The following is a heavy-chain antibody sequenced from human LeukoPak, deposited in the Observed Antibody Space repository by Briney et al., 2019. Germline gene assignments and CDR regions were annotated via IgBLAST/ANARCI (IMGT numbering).Heavy chain of an antibody. V-gene: IGHV3-23*01. D-gene: IGHD3-22*01. CDR1: GFTFSSYA. CDR2: ISASGGST. CDR3: AKVYPNYYDSSGYEDY. Sequence: GGSLRLSRAASGFTFSSYAMSWVRRAPGKGLEWVSAISASGGSTYYADSVKGRFTISRDNSKNTLYLQMNSLRAEDTAVYYCAKVYPNYYDSSGYEDYWGQGTLVTVSS. J-gene: IGHJ4*02.